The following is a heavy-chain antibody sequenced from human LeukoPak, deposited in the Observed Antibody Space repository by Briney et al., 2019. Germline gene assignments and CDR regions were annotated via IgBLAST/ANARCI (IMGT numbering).Heavy chain of an antibody. CDR3: GRPNPDSSGYYGSFDP. V-gene: IGHV4-39*01. J-gene: IGHJ5*02. CDR1: GGSISSSSDY. D-gene: IGHD3-22*01. CDR2: IYHSETT. Sequence: PSETLSLTCSASGGSISSSSDYWGWVRQPPGKGLEWIGSIYHSETTYYNPSLKSRVIISVDTSKNQFSLKLNSVTAADTAVYYCGRPNPDSSGYYGSFDPWGQRILVTVSS.